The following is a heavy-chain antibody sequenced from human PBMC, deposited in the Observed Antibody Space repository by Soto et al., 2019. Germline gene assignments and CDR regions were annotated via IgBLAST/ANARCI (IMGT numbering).Heavy chain of an antibody. J-gene: IGHJ6*02. Sequence: PSETLSLTCTVSGGSVSSGSYYWSWIRQPPGKGLEWIGYIYYSGSTNYNPSLKSRVTISVDTSKNQFSLKLSSVTAADTAVYYCARDRYCSGGSCYPRSYYYYGMDVWGQGTTVTVSS. CDR2: IYYSGST. D-gene: IGHD2-15*01. CDR1: GGSVSSGSYY. CDR3: ARDRYCSGGSCYPRSYYYYGMDV. V-gene: IGHV4-61*01.